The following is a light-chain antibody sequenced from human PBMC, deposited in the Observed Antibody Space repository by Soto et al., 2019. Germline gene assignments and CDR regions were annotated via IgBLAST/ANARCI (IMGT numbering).Light chain of an antibody. CDR3: NSYTPSSTSV. CDR1: SSDVGSYNF. CDR2: AVT. J-gene: IGLJ3*02. Sequence: QSALTQPASVSGSPGQSITISCTGTSSDVGSYNFVSWYQQYPGKAPKLVISAVTNRPSGVSDRFSGSKSGNTASLTISGLQAEDEANYSCNSYTPSSTSVFGGGTKLTVL. V-gene: IGLV2-14*03.